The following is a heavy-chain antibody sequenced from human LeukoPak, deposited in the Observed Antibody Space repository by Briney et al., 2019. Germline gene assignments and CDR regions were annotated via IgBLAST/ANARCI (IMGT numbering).Heavy chain of an antibody. J-gene: IGHJ4*02. Sequence: GGSLRLSCAASGFTFGSYAMSWVRQAPGKGLEWVSAISGSGGSTYYADSVKGRFTISRDNSKNTLYLQMNSLRAEDTAVYYCAKDPILGYCSGGSCCPYWGQGTLVTVSS. CDR1: GFTFGSYA. V-gene: IGHV3-23*01. CDR2: ISGSGGST. D-gene: IGHD2-15*01. CDR3: AKDPILGYCSGGSCCPY.